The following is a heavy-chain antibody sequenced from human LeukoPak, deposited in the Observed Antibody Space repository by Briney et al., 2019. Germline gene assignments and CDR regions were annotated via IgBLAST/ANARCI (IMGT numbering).Heavy chain of an antibody. J-gene: IGHJ4*02. CDR1: GFTFSSYW. CDR3: TRDFDFSSAI. Sequence: GVSLRRSCAASGFTFSSYWMHWVRQAPGKGLVWVSRISPDGSTTGHADSVKGRFTTSRDNAKNTLFLQMNSLRAEDTAVYYCTRDFDFSSAIWGQGTLVTVSS. V-gene: IGHV3-74*01. CDR2: ISPDGSTT. D-gene: IGHD3-3*01.